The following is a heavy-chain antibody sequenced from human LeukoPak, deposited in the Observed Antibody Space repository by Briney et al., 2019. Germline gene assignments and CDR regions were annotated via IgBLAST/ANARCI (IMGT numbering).Heavy chain of an antibody. CDR3: AKVSSSIAY. CDR2: ISGGGVNT. CDR1: GFTLSSYA. Sequence: GGSLRLSCAASGFTLSSYAMSWVRQAPGKGLEWVSAISGGGVNTYYADSVKGRFTISRDNSKNTLYLQMNSLRAEDTAVYYCAKVSSSIAYWGQGTLVTVSS. V-gene: IGHV3-23*01. D-gene: IGHD6-6*01. J-gene: IGHJ4*02.